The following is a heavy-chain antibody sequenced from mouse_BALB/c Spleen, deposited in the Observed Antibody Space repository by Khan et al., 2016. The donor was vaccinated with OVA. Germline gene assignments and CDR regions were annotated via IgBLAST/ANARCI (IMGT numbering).Heavy chain of an antibody. D-gene: IGHD2-2*01. CDR3: TSHGYGAWFTF. Sequence: VQLQQSGPELMKPGTSVKISCKASGYSFTTYYIHWVIQTHGKSLEWIGYIDPFSGGTTYNQKFKGKATLTVDKSSSTAYIPLSHMTSKDYAVYCFTSHGYGAWFTFWGQGTLVTVSA. V-gene: IGHV1S135*01. CDR2: IDPFSGGT. CDR1: GYSFTTYY. J-gene: IGHJ3*01.